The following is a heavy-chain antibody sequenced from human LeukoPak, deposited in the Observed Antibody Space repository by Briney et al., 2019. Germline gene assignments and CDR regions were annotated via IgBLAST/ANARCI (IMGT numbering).Heavy chain of an antibody. D-gene: IGHD4-11*01. CDR3: AKEGAYPIVTYDS. CDR1: GFTFSRYW. J-gene: IGHJ5*01. CDR2: IKQDGNEK. Sequence: GGSLRLSCAASGFTFSRYWMNWVRQAPGKGLERVANIKQDGNEKYYVDSVKGRFSISRDNAKNSLYLQMDSLRAEDTAVYYCAKEGAYPIVTYDSWGQGALVTVSS. V-gene: IGHV3-7*01.